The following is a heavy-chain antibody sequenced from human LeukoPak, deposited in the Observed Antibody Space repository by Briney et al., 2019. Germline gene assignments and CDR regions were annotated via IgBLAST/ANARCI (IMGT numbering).Heavy chain of an antibody. J-gene: IGHJ4*02. CDR1: GDSVSNNSAA. V-gene: IGHV6-1*01. CDR3: ARVSNGWSDY. Sequence: SQTLSLTCAISGDSVSNNSAAWNWIRQSPSRGLEWLGRTYYRSNWYTDYAVSVKGRIIINPDTPRNQLSLQLISVTPEDTAVYYCARVSNGWSDYWGQGTLVTVSS. CDR2: TYYRSNWYT. D-gene: IGHD3-22*01.